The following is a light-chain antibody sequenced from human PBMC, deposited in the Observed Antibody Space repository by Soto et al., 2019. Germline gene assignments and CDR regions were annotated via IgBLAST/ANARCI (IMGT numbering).Light chain of an antibody. V-gene: IGKV1-6*02. Sequence: IQMTQSPSSLSASVRDRVTITCRASQDIGNDLGWYQQKPGKAPNLLIYAASSLRSGVPSRFIGSGSGTHFTLTINSLQAEDSATYFCLQDYTYPWTFGQGTKVEIK. CDR2: AAS. CDR1: QDIGND. CDR3: LQDYTYPWT. J-gene: IGKJ1*01.